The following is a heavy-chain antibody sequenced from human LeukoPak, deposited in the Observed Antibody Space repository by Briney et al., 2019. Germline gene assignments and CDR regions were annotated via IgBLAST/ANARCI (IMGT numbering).Heavy chain of an antibody. CDR1: GGSISSSSYY. J-gene: IGHJ4*02. Sequence: SETLSLTCTVSGGSISSSSYYWGWIRQPPGKGLEWIGRIYYSGSTYYNPSLKSRVTISVDTSKNQFSLKLSSVTAADTAVYYCARHPIDYYGSGSYYNFDYWGQGTLVTVSS. V-gene: IGHV4-39*01. CDR3: ARHPIDYYGSGSYYNFDY. D-gene: IGHD3-10*01. CDR2: IYYSGST.